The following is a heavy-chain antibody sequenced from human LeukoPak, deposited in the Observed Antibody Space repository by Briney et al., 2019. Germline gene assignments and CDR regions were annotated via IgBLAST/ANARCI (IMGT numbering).Heavy chain of an antibody. CDR2: IKQDESQK. V-gene: IGHV3-7*01. CDR3: ARYNSSSSLDY. CDR1: GFTFSNYW. Sequence: PGGSLRLSCAASGFTFSNYWMSWVRQAPGKGLEWVANIKQDESQKYYVDSVKGRFTISRDNAKSSLYLQMNSLRAEDTAVYYCARYNSSSSLDYWGQGTLVTVSP. D-gene: IGHD6-6*01. J-gene: IGHJ4*02.